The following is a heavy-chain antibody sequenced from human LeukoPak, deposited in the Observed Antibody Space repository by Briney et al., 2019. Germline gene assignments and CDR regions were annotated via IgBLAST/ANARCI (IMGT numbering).Heavy chain of an antibody. D-gene: IGHD3-10*01. CDR3: ARAPMGRGALY. J-gene: IGHJ4*02. Sequence: ASVKVSCKASGYTFTNFDINWVRQAAGQGLEWMGWMNPVSGNAGSAQKFQGRVTLTRDTSMSTAYMEVTSLRSDDTAFYYCARAPMGRGALYWGQGTLVTAPS. CDR1: GYTFTNFD. CDR2: MNPVSGNA. V-gene: IGHV1-8*01.